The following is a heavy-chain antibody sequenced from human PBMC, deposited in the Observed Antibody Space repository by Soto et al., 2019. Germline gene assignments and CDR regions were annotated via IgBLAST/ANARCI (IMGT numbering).Heavy chain of an antibody. V-gene: IGHV4-31*03. CDR3: ARGPPLGY. Sequence: QVQLQEAGPGLVKPSQTLSLTCTVSGGSISSGGYYWSWIRQHPGKGLEWIGCVYYSGSTYYNPSLKSRLTISLATSKTQFSLKLSSVPAADTAVYYCARGPPLGYWGQGTLVTFSS. CDR2: VYYSGST. CDR1: GGSISSGGYY. J-gene: IGHJ4*02.